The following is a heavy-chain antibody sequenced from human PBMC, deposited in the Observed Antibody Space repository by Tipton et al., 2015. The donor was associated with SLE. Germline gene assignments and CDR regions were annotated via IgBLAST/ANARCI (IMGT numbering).Heavy chain of an antibody. D-gene: IGHD5-24*01. CDR2: MSCIGNT. CDR3: ATARREVYRLRAFDL. CDR1: GVSTSTYY. Sequence: TLSLTCAVSGVSTSTYYWSWVRQSPGKGLEWIAYMSCIGNTHYNPSLKGRVTISVDTSENQFSLRLSSVTAADTAVYYCATARREVYRLRAFDLWGQGTMVTVSS. V-gene: IGHV4-59*08. J-gene: IGHJ3*01.